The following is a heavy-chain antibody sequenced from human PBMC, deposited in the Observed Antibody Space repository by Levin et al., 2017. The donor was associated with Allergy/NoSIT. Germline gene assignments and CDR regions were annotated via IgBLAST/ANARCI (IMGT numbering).Heavy chain of an antibody. J-gene: IGHJ6*02. CDR3: ARLSHYDVLTGYYYSYGIDV. D-gene: IGHD3-9*01. V-gene: IGHV3-53*01. CDR1: GITVSSSY. Sequence: GGSLRLSCAASGITVSSSYINWVRQAPGKGLEWVSVIHSGGTPNYADSLKGRFTIPRDSPNNTVSLQMNSLRVEDPALYYFARLSHYDVLTGYYYSYGIDVWGQGTTVTVSS. CDR2: IHSGGTP.